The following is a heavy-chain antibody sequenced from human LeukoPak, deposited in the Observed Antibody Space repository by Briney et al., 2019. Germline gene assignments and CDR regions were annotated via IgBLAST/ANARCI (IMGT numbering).Heavy chain of an antibody. D-gene: IGHD3-10*01. V-gene: IGHV4-59*01. CDR3: ARTYYYGSGRYFDY. CDR1: GGSISSYY. CDR2: IYHSGST. J-gene: IGHJ4*02. Sequence: SETLSLTCTVSGGSISSYYWSWIRQPPGKGLDWIGYIYHSGSTNYNPSLKTRFTISLDTSKNQFSLKLSSVTAADTAVYYCARTYYYGSGRYFDYWGQGTLVTVSS.